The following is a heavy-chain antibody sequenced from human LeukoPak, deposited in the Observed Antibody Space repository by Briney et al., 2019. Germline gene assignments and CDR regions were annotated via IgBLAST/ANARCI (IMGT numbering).Heavy chain of an antibody. V-gene: IGHV4-39*07. D-gene: IGHD4-17*01. CDR3: ARDSDYGDYYYYYYMDV. CDR1: XGXISSSSXX. J-gene: IGHJ6*03. CDR2: IYYSGST. Sequence: SETXSLTCXXSXGXISSSSXXWGWIRQPPGKGLEWIGSIYYSGSTYYNPSLKSRVTISVDTSKNQFSLKLSSVTAADTAVYYCARDSDYGDYYYYYYMDVWGKGTTVTVSS.